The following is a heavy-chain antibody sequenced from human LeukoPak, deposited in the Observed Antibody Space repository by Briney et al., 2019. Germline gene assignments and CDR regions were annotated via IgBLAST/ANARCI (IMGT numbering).Heavy chain of an antibody. D-gene: IGHD3-10*01. CDR3: AKEDYYGSGSYPE. V-gene: IGHV4-61*02. CDR2: IYTSGST. Sequence: RPSETLSLTCTVSGGSISSGSYYWSWIRQPAGKELEWIGRIYTSGSTNYNPSLKSRVTISVDTSKNQFSLKLSSVTAADTAVYYCAKEDYYGSGSYPEWGQGTLVTVSS. CDR1: GGSISSGSYY. J-gene: IGHJ1*01.